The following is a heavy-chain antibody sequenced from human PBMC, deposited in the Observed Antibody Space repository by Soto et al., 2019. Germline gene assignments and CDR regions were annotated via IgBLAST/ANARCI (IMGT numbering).Heavy chain of an antibody. J-gene: IGHJ4*02. CDR2: IYPGDSDT. Sequence: GESLKISCKGSGYSFTSYWIGWVRQMPGKGLEWMGIIYPGDSDTRYSPSFQGQVTISADKSISTAYLQWCSLKASNTAMYYCARAFHRNEFKYSSSPTAGYWGQGTLVTVSS. D-gene: IGHD6-6*01. CDR1: GYSFTSYW. CDR3: ARAFHRNEFKYSSSPTAGY. V-gene: IGHV5-51*01.